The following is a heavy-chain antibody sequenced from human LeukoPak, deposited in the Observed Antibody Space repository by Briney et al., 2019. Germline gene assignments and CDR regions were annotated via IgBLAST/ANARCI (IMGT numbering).Heavy chain of an antibody. Sequence: SVKVSCKASGGTFSSYAISWVRQAPGQGLEWMGRIIPILGIANYAQKFQGRVTITADKSTSTAYMELSSLRSEDTAVYYCAREGEGYDSSGYYGNWGQGTLVTVSS. V-gene: IGHV1-69*04. CDR2: IIPILGIA. J-gene: IGHJ4*02. CDR1: GGTFSSYA. CDR3: AREGEGYDSSGYYGN. D-gene: IGHD3-22*01.